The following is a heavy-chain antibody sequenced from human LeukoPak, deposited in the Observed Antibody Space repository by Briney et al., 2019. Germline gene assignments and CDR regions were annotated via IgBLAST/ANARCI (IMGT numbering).Heavy chain of an antibody. V-gene: IGHV3-23*01. D-gene: IGHD4-23*01. Sequence: GGSLRLSCAASGFTFDNYAMTWVRQAPGKGLEWLSSIASSGDDTYYAASVRGRFTISRDNSKNTLYLQMNSLRAEDTAVYYCARDDGIGGPFDYWGQGTLVTVSS. CDR1: GFTFDNYA. J-gene: IGHJ4*02. CDR3: ARDDGIGGPFDY. CDR2: IASSGDDT.